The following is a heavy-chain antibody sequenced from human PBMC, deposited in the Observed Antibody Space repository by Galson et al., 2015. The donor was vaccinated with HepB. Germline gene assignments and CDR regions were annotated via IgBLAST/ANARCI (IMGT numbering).Heavy chain of an antibody. J-gene: IGHJ2*01. Sequence: ETLSLTCTVSGGSISNYYWTWIRQPPEKGLEWIGSVFYSGSTNYNPSLKSRVTISVDTSKNQFSLKLSSVTAADAAVYYCARQGTTVVTPIPHWYFDLWGRGTLVTVSS. CDR2: VFYSGST. D-gene: IGHD4-23*01. V-gene: IGHV4-59*08. CDR3: ARQGTTVVTPIPHWYFDL. CDR1: GGSISNYY.